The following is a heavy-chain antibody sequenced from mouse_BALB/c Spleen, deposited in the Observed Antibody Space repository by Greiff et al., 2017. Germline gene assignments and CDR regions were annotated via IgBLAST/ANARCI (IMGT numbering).Heavy chain of an antibody. CDR2: INSNGGST. J-gene: IGHJ3*01. D-gene: IGHD2-4*01. CDR3: ARHPYYDYDGAWFAY. Sequence: EVMLVESGGGLVKLGGSLKLSCAASGFTFSSYYMSWVRQTPEKRLELVAAINSNGGSTYYPDTVKGRFTISRDNAKNTLYLQMSSLKSEDTALYYCARHPYYDYDGAWFAYWGQGTLVTVSA. CDR1: GFTFSSYY. V-gene: IGHV5-6-2*01.